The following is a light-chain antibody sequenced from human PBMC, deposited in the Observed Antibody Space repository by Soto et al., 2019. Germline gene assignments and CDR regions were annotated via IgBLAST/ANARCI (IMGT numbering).Light chain of an antibody. J-gene: IGKJ2*01. CDR1: QSVSASY. CDR2: GAS. V-gene: IGKV3-20*01. CDR3: QQYDSSPVT. Sequence: IVLTQSPGTLSLSPGERATLSCGASQSVSASYSAWYQQKPGQSPRLLIYGASRRATGIPDRFSAGGSGTDFTLTISRLEPEDFAVYYCQQYDSSPVTFGQGSKVEIK.